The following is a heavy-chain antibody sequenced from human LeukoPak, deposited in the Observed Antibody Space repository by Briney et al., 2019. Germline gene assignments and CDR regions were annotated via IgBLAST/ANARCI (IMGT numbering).Heavy chain of an antibody. CDR1: GYTFTGYY. D-gene: IGHD6-19*01. J-gene: IGHJ4*02. CDR2: INPNSGGT. V-gene: IGHV1-2*02. Sequence: ASVKVSCKASGYTFTGYYMHWVRQAPGQGLEWMGWINPNSGGTNYAQKFQGRVTMTRDTSISTAYMELSRLRSDDPAVYYCARAVAGSRGDFDYWGQGTLVTVSS. CDR3: ARAVAGSRGDFDY.